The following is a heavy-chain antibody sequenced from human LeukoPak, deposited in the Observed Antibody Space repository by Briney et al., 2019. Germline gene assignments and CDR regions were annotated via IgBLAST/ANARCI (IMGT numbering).Heavy chain of an antibody. J-gene: IGHJ6*02. CDR3: ARREDYYGMDV. Sequence: GGSLRLSCAASGFTFSSYSMNWDRQAPGKGLEWVSSISSSSSYIYYADSVKGRFTISRDNAKNSLYLQMNSLRAEDTAVYYCARREDYYGMDVWGQGTTVTVSS. CDR1: GFTFSSYS. CDR2: ISSSSSYI. D-gene: IGHD1-26*01. V-gene: IGHV3-21*01.